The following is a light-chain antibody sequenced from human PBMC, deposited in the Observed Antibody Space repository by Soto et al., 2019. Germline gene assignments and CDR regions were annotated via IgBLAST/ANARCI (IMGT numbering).Light chain of an antibody. CDR2: DAS. J-gene: IGKJ4*01. Sequence: AIPLTQSPSSLSASVGDRVTITCRASQGISSALAWYQQKPGKAPKLLIYDASSLESGVPSRFSGSGSGTDFTLTISSLQPEDFATYYCQQFNKGLTFGGGTKVEIK. CDR1: QGISSA. CDR3: QQFNKGLT. V-gene: IGKV1D-13*01.